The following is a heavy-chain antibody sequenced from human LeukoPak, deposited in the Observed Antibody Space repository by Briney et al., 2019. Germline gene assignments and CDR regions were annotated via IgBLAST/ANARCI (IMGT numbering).Heavy chain of an antibody. CDR1: CGSISSSSYY. D-gene: IGHD3-9*01. CDR2: IYYSGRT. J-gene: IGHJ4*02. CDR3: ARRLARPGYFDY. Sequence: SETLSLTCTVSCGSISSSSYYWGWIRRPPGKGLEWIGSIYYSGRTYYNPSLKSRVTISVDTSKNQFSLKLSSVTAADTAVYYCARRLARPGYFDYWGQGTLVTVSS. V-gene: IGHV4-39*01.